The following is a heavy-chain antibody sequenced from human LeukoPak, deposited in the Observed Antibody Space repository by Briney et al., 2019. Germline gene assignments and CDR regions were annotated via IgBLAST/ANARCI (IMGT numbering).Heavy chain of an antibody. CDR1: GYTFTSYD. CDR3: ARADIVVVPAAILYYYYYMDV. Sequence: ASVKVSCKASGYTFTSYDINWVRQATGQGLEWMGWMNPNSGNTGYAQKFQGRVTMTRNTSISTAYMELSSLRSEDTAVYYCARADIVVVPAAILYYYYYMDVWGKGTTVTISS. CDR2: MNPNSGNT. J-gene: IGHJ6*03. V-gene: IGHV1-8*01. D-gene: IGHD2-2*02.